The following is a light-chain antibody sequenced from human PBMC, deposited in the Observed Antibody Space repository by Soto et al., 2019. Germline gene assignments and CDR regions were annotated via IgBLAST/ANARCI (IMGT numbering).Light chain of an antibody. CDR3: QQSGRSPVT. Sequence: EIVLTQSPGTLSLSPGERATLFCRASQSVTSGYIAWYQQKPGQAPRLLIYGISSRATGIPHRFSGTGSETDFTLTISRLEPEDFAVYYCQQSGRSPVTFGQGTKLEIK. CDR1: QSVTSGY. J-gene: IGKJ2*01. V-gene: IGKV3-20*01. CDR2: GIS.